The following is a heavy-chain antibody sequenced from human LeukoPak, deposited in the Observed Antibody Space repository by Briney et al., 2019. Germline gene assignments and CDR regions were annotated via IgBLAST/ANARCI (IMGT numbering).Heavy chain of an antibody. CDR3: ARVRGLGYYDSSAYLDY. CDR2: IYHSGST. J-gene: IGHJ4*02. Sequence: SQTLSLTCAVSGGSISSGGYSWSWIRQPPGKGLEWIGYIYHSGSTYYNPSLKSRVTISVDRSKNQFSLKLSSVTAADTAVYYCARVRGLGYYDSSAYLDYWGQGTLVTVSS. V-gene: IGHV4-30-2*01. CDR1: GGSISSGGYS. D-gene: IGHD3-22*01.